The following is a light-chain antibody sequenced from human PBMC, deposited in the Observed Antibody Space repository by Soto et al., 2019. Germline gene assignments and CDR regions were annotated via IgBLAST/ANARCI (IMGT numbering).Light chain of an antibody. J-gene: IGLJ1*01. Sequence: QSVLTQPASVSGSPGQSITISCTGTSSDVGGYNYVSWYQQHPGKAPKLMIYEVSNRPSGVSNRFSGSKSGNTASLTISGLQAQDEDDYYCSSYTSSSTHYVFGTGTKVTVL. CDR3: SSYTSSSTHYV. V-gene: IGLV2-14*01. CDR1: SSDVGGYNY. CDR2: EVS.